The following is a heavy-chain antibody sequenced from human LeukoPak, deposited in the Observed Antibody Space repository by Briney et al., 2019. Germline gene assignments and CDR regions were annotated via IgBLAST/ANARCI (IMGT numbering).Heavy chain of an antibody. V-gene: IGHV3-23*01. CDR2: ISGSGGST. CDR1: GFTFSDYA. Sequence: GGSLRLSCAASGFTFSDYALTWVRQAPGKGLEWVSDISGSGGSTYYADSVKVRFTISRDNSKNTLYLQMNSLRAEDTAVYYCATFNRGGDSSRGHYWGQGTLVTVSS. J-gene: IGHJ4*02. D-gene: IGHD6-13*01. CDR3: ATFNRGGDSSRGHY.